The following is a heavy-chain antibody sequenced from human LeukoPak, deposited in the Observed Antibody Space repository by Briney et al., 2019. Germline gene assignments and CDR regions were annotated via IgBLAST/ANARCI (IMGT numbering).Heavy chain of an antibody. Sequence: PGGSLRLSCPASGFTFSNYAMNWVRQAPGKGLEWVSAINGGGGSTYYADSVKGRFTISRDNSKNTLYLQMNSLRAEDTAVYYCAKGAYSSGWDWGQGTLVTVSS. CDR1: GFTFSNYA. CDR2: INGGGGST. CDR3: AKGAYSSGWD. D-gene: IGHD6-19*01. J-gene: IGHJ4*02. V-gene: IGHV3-23*01.